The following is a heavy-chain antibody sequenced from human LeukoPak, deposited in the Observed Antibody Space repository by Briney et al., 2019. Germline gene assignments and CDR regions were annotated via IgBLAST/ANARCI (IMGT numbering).Heavy chain of an antibody. J-gene: IGHJ5*01. V-gene: IGHV3-7*01. CDR3: ARGPGYCSSTSCSPNWFDS. D-gene: IGHD2-2*01. CDR1: GFTFSSYM. CDR2: IKPDGGEK. Sequence: GESLRLSCAASGFTFSSYMMTWVRQAPGKGLEWVANIKPDGGEKFYVDSVRGRFTISRDNAKNSLYLQMNSLRAEDTAVYYCARGPGYCSSTSCSPNWFDSWGQGTLVTVSS.